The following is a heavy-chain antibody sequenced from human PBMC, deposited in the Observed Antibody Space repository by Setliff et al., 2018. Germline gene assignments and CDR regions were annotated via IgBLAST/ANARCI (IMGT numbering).Heavy chain of an antibody. J-gene: IGHJ4*02. D-gene: IGHD6-13*01. CDR3: ARRASSWSFFFDF. CDR2: VDPSDSST. V-gene: IGHV5-10-1*01. Sequence: PGESLKISCRGSGYTFTNYWIGWVRQMSGKGLEWMGSVDPSDSSTKYSPSFQGHVTMSGDKSISTVYLQWSSLKASDTAIYYCARRASSWSFFFDFWGQGSLVTVSS. CDR1: GYTFTNYW.